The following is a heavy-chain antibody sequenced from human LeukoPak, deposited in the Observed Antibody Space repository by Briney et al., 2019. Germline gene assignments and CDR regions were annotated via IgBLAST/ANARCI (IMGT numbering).Heavy chain of an antibody. D-gene: IGHD6-13*01. V-gene: IGHV3-43*01. Sequence: GGSLRLSCAASGFTFHDHTMHWVRQGPGKRLEWVAPITWDGDVTHYADSVKGRFTISGDNGKNSLFLQMNSVTTEDTALYYCTKDAAYSSSWFGYFDYWGQGTLVTVSS. CDR2: ITWDGDVT. CDR3: TKDAAYSSSWFGYFDY. J-gene: IGHJ4*02. CDR1: GFTFHDHT.